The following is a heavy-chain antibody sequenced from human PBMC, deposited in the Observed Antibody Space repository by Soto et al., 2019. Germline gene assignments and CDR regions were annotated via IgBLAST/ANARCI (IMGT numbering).Heavy chain of an antibody. V-gene: IGHV3-21*01. J-gene: IGHJ4*02. D-gene: IGHD7-27*01. Sequence: GGSLRLSCAASGFTFSSYSMNWVRQAPGKGLEWVSSISSSSSYIYYADSVKGRFTISRDNAKNSLYLQMNSLRAEDTAVYYCARKGLGTPGYYFDYWGQGTLVTVSS. CDR1: GFTFSSYS. CDR3: ARKGLGTPGYYFDY. CDR2: ISSSSSYI.